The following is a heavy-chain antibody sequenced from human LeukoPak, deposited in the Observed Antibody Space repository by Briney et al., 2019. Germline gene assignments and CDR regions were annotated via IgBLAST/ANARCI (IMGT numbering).Heavy chain of an antibody. CDR2: ISYDGSNK. J-gene: IGHJ5*02. CDR1: GFTFSSYG. V-gene: IGHV3-30*18. CDR3: AKGSWYSSGWHGEGWFDP. Sequence: GRSLRLSCAASGFTFSSYGMHWVRQAPGKGLEWVAVISYDGSNKYYVDSVKGRFTISRDNSKNTLYLQMNSLRAEDTAVYYCAKGSWYSSGWHGEGWFDPWGQGTLVTVSS. D-gene: IGHD6-19*01.